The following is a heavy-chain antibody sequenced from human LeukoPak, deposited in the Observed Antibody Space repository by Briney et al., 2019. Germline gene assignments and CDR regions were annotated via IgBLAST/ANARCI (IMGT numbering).Heavy chain of an antibody. V-gene: IGHV3-48*03. CDR3: ARVTSNGWDY. D-gene: IGHD6-19*01. CDR1: GFSFSTYE. Sequence: GGSLRLSCAASGFSFSTYEMNWVRQAPGKGLEWVSHISTTGNSKYYADSVKGRFTISRDNAKNSLYLQMNSLRGEDTAVYYCARVTSNGWDYWGQGTLVTVSS. CDR2: ISTTGNSK. J-gene: IGHJ4*02.